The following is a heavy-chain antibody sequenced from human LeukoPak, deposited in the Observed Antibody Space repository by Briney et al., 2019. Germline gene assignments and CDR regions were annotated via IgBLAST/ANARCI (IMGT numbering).Heavy chain of an antibody. CDR1: GGSVSIGSYY. V-gene: IGHV4-61*02. D-gene: IGHD3-10*01. Sequence: SQTLSLTCTVSGGSVSIGSYYWSWIRQPAGKGLEWIGRIYVSGTTDYNPSLESRVTIFKDMSKNQLFLRLSSVTAADTAVYYCAREAWFGELPPLWGQGTLVTVSS. CDR3: AREAWFGELPPL. J-gene: IGHJ4*02. CDR2: IYVSGTT.